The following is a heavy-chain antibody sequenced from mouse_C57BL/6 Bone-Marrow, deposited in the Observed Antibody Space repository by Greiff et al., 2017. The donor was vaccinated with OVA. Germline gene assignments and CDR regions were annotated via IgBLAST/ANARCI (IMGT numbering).Heavy chain of an antibody. D-gene: IGHD3-1*01. V-gene: IGHV5-12*01. CDR3: ARRPGGYFDV. CDR2: LSNGGGST. CDR1: GFTFSDYY. Sequence: EVQVVESGGGLVQPGGSLKLSCAASGFTFSDYYMYWVRQTPEKRLEWVAYLSNGGGSTYYPDTVKGRFTISRDNAKNTLYLQMSRLKSEDTAMYYCARRPGGYFDVWGTGTTVTVSS. J-gene: IGHJ1*03.